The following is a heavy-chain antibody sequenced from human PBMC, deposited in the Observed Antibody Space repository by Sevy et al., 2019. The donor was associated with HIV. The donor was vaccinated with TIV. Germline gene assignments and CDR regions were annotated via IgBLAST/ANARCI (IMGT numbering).Heavy chain of an antibody. V-gene: IGHV3-21*06. J-gene: IGHJ6*02. Sequence: GGFLRLSCAASGFIFNTYSFNWVRQAPGKGLEWVAFISSSGNYKHYPDSLKDRFTVSRDNANNVVFLQIDGLRVEETALYYWATDPKTYTLLANYYGMDVWGQGTTVTVSS. CDR1: GFIFNTYS. CDR3: ATDPKTYTLLANYYGMDV. D-gene: IGHD3-16*01. CDR2: ISSSGNYK.